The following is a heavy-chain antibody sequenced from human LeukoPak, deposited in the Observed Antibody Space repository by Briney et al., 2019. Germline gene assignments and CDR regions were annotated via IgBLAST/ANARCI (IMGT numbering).Heavy chain of an antibody. CDR2: ISSSSSYI. CDR1: GFTFSSYS. CDR3: ARDLGGSGSF. Sequence: GGSLRLSCAASGFTFSSYSMNWVRQAPGKGLEWVSSISSSSSYIYYADSVKGRFTISRDNAKSSLYLQMNSLRAEDTAVYYCARDLGGSGSFWGQGTLVTVSS. V-gene: IGHV3-21*01. D-gene: IGHD3-10*01. J-gene: IGHJ4*02.